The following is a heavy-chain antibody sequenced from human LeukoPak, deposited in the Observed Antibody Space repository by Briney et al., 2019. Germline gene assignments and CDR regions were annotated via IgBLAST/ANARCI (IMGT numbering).Heavy chain of an antibody. J-gene: IGHJ3*01. V-gene: IGHV3-30*02. CDR1: GFTFSSYG. CDR3: ARGAFGVYAFDL. CDR2: IRYDGSNK. Sequence: PGGSLRLSCAASGFTFSSYGMHWVRQAPGKGLEWVAFIRYDGSNKYYADSVKGRFTISRDNSKNTLYLQMNSLRAEDTAVYYCARGAFGVYAFDLWGQGTMVTVSS. D-gene: IGHD3-3*01.